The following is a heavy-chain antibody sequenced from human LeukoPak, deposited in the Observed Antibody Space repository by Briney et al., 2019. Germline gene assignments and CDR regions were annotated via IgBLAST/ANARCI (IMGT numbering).Heavy chain of an antibody. D-gene: IGHD3-3*01. CDR1: GFTFSSYG. J-gene: IGHJ6*04. CDR2: ISGSGGST. V-gene: IGHV3-23*01. Sequence: GGSLRLSCAASGFTFSSYGMSWVRQAPGKGLEWVSAISGSGGSTYYADSVKGRFTISRDNSKNTLYLQMNSLRAEDTAVYYCARVILDFWSGYKDVWGKGTTVTVSS. CDR3: ARVILDFWSGYKDV.